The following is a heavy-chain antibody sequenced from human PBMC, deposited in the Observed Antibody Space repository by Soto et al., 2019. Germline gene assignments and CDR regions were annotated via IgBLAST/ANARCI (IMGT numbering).Heavy chain of an antibody. V-gene: IGHV3-74*01. CDR2: ISTDGSRT. Sequence: EVQLVESGGGIVQPGGSLRLSCSVSGFTFSSHWMHWVRQAPGQGLVWVSRISTDGSRTTYADSVKGRVTISSDNPKNTLYLDMSSLSAEDTAVYYCARDLLGPRAFDYWGQGTLVTVSA. CDR1: GFTFSSHW. J-gene: IGHJ4*02. CDR3: ARDLLGPRAFDY.